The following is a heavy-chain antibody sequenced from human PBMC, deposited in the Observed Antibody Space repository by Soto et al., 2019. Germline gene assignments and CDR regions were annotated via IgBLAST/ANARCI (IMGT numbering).Heavy chain of an antibody. CDR1: GYSISSGYY. D-gene: IGHD5-18*01. V-gene: IGHV4-38-2*02. CDR2: IYHSGSN. Sequence: SETLSLTCAVSGYSISSGYYWGWIRQPPGSGLGWIESIYHSGSNYNKPSLKSRVTISVDTSKNQFSMKLSSVTAADTAVYYCAREWAVDTAMGGDFDYWGEGTLVTVS. CDR3: AREWAVDTAMGGDFDY. J-gene: IGHJ4*02.